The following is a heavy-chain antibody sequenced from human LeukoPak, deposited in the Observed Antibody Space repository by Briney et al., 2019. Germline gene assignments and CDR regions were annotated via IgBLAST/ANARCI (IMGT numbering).Heavy chain of an antibody. V-gene: IGHV5-51*01. CDR3: ARHRSYSSGWYSDY. CDR1: GYSFTSYW. Sequence: GASLKISCKGSGYSFTSYWIGWVRQMPGKGLEWMGIIYVGDSDTRYSPSFQGQVTVSADKSISTAYLQWSSLKASDTAMYYCARHRSYSSGWYSDYWGQGTLVTVSS. J-gene: IGHJ4*02. D-gene: IGHD6-19*01. CDR2: IYVGDSDT.